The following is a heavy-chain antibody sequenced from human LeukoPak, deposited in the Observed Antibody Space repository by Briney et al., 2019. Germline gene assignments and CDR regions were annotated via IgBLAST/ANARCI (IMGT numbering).Heavy chain of an antibody. J-gene: IGHJ3*02. V-gene: IGHV3-21*04. CDR1: GFTFSTYS. CDR2: ISSSSSYI. D-gene: IGHD1-1*01. Sequence: GGSLRLSCAASGFTFSTYSMNWVRQAPGKGLEWVSSISSSSSYIYYADSVKGRFTISRDNAKNSLYLQMDSLRVEHTALYYCVRDDPGVQQERRLSSFDSGGQGTMVTVSA. CDR3: VRDDPGVQQERRLSSFDS.